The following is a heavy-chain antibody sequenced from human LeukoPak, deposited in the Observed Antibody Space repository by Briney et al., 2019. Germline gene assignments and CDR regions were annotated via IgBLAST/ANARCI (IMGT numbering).Heavy chain of an antibody. J-gene: IGHJ4*02. CDR3: ARVGYYESSGYYEY. CDR1: GYTLTDYY. CDR2: INPNSDGT. V-gene: IGHV1-2*06. Sequence: GASVKVSCKASGYTLTDYYMHWVRQAPGQGLKWMGRINPNSDGTNYAQKFQGRVTMTRDTSISTVYMELSRLRSDDTAVYYCARVGYYESSGYYEYWGQGTLVTVSS. D-gene: IGHD3-22*01.